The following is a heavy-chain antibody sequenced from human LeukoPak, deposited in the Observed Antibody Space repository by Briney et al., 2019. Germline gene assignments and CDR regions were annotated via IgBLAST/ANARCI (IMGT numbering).Heavy chain of an antibody. V-gene: IGHV3-13*01. CDR3: ARDAEGYSSSLDY. CDR1: GFTFSSYD. J-gene: IGHJ4*02. CDR2: IGTAGDT. D-gene: IGHD6-13*01. Sequence: GGSLRLSCAASGFTFSSYDMHWVRQATGKGLEWVSAIGTAGDTYYPGSVKGRFTISRDNAKSSLYLQMNSLRAEDTAVYYCARDAEGYSSSLDYWGQGTLVTVSS.